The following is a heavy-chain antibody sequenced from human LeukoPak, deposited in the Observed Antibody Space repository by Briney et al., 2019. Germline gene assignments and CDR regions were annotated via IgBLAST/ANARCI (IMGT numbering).Heavy chain of an antibody. CDR1: GYTFTSYG. CDR2: ISAYNGNT. V-gene: IGHV1-18*01. D-gene: IGHD2-2*01. CDR3: ASAIVVVPAGHDAFDI. Sequence: ASVKVSCKASGYTFTSYGISWVRQAPGQGLEWMGWISAYNGNTSYAQMLQSRHATTTDTTTSTAYTELRSLRSDDTAVYYCASAIVVVPAGHDAFDIWGQGTMVTVSS. J-gene: IGHJ3*02.